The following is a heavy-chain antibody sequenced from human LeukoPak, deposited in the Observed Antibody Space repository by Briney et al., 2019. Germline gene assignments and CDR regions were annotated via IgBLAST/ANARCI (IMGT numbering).Heavy chain of an antibody. D-gene: IGHD2-15*01. V-gene: IGHV1-24*01. Sequence: GASVKVSCKASGYTFTGYYMHWVRQAPGQGLEWMGGFDPEDGETIYAQKFQGRVTMTEDTSTDTAYMELSSLRSEDTAVYYCATTGYCSGGSCRLYWFDPWGQGTLVTVSS. J-gene: IGHJ5*02. CDR2: FDPEDGET. CDR1: GYTFTGYY. CDR3: ATTGYCSGGSCRLYWFDP.